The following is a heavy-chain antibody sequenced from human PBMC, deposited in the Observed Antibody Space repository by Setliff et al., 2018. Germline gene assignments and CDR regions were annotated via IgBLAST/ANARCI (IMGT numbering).Heavy chain of an antibody. CDR1: ELIFSHTW. CDR3: ARVAGRGRYWYFDL. CDR2: ISSSSSTI. J-gene: IGHJ2*01. Sequence: GSLRLSCAAPELIFSHTWMNWVRQAPGKGLEWVSYISSSSSTIYYADSVKGRFTISRDNAKNSLYLRMNSLRAEDTAVYYCARVAGRGRYWYFDLWGRGTLVTVSS. V-gene: IGHV3-48*04.